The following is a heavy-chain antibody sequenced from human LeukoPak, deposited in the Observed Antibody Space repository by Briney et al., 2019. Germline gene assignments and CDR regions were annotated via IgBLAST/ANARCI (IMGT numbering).Heavy chain of an antibody. D-gene: IGHD3-22*01. CDR1: GYIFSSYW. CDR3: ATSTDTTGYYPFDY. CDR2: IYPGDSDT. V-gene: IGHV5-51*01. J-gene: IGHJ4*02. Sequence: GESLQISCQGSGYIFSSYWIGWVRQLPGKGLEWMGIIYPGDSDTTYSPSFQGQVTISADKSISTAYLQWSSLKASDSAMYYCATSTDTTGYYPFDYWGQGTLVTVSS.